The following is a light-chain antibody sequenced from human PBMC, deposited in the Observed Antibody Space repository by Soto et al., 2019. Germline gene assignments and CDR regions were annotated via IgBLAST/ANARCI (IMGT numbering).Light chain of an antibody. J-gene: IGKJ1*01. V-gene: IGKV3-11*01. CDR1: QSVTNY. CDR3: QQRLNWPPG. CDR2: DAS. Sequence: EIFLTQSPDTLSLSPGERATLTCRASQSVTNYIAWYQQRPAQAPRLLIYDASNRATGVPARFSGSRSGTDFTLTISDLEPADFGLYYCQQRLNWPPGFGQGTKVEIK.